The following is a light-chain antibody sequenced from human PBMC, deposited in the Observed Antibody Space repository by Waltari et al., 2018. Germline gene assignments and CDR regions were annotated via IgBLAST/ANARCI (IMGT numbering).Light chain of an antibody. Sequence: DIQMTQSPSSLSASVGDTVSMTCRASQGVSCSLNWFQQKPGKPPKLLIYSTTTLQSGVPSRFRGSGSGTEFTLTISSLQPEDFAAYYCLQHSTYPWTFGQGTKVEIK. J-gene: IGKJ1*01. CDR3: LQHSTYPWT. CDR2: STT. V-gene: IGKV1-17*01. CDR1: QGVSCS.